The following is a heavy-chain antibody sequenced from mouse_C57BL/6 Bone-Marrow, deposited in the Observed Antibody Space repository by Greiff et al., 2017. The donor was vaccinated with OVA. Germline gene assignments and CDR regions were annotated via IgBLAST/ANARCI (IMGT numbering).Heavy chain of an antibody. Sequence: QVQLQQSGAELARPGASVKLSCKASGYTFTSYGISWVKQRTGQGLEWIGEIYPRSGNTYYNEKFKGKATLTADKSSSTAYMELRSLTSEDSAVYFCARGIYYDYDVAYWGQGTLVTVSA. V-gene: IGHV1-81*01. J-gene: IGHJ3*01. CDR1: GYTFTSYG. CDR3: ARGIYYDYDVAY. D-gene: IGHD2-4*01. CDR2: IYPRSGNT.